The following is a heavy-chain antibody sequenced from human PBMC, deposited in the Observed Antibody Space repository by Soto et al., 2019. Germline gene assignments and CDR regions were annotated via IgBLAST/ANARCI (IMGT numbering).Heavy chain of an antibody. D-gene: IGHD2-2*01. J-gene: IGHJ4*02. CDR2: IIHGGNT. V-gene: IGHV4-34*12. CDR1: GGSFTGYY. Sequence: SETLSLTCAVYGGSFTGYYWSWIRQPPGKGLEWIGEIIHGGNTNYDPSLKSRVTISLDTSKNQFSLKLSSVTAADTAVYHCARVFCSSTSCHSYFDYWGQGTQVTAPQ. CDR3: ARVFCSSTSCHSYFDY.